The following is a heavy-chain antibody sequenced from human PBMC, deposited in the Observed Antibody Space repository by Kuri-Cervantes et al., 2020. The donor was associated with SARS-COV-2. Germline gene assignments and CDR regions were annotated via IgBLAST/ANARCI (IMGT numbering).Heavy chain of an antibody. D-gene: IGHD1-1*01. Sequence: GESLKISCAASGFTFSGSAMHWVRQASGNGLEWVGRIRSKANSYATAYAASVKGRFTISRDDSKNTAYLQMNSLKTEDTAVYYCTSPSTRQYYYGMDVWGQGTTVTVSS. CDR3: TSPSTRQYYYGMDV. CDR1: GFTFSGSA. V-gene: IGHV3-73*01. CDR2: IRSKANSYAT. J-gene: IGHJ6*02.